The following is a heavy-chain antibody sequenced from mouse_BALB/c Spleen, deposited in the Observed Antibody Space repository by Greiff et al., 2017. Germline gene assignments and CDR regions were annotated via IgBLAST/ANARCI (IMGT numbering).Heavy chain of an antibody. J-gene: IGHJ3*01. CDR3: AREDRYEAWFAY. D-gene: IGHD2-14*01. CDR2: INPGSGGT. Sequence: QVQLQQSGAELVRPGTSVKVSCKASGYAFTNYLIEWVKQRPGQGLEWIGVINPGSGGTNYNEKFKGKATLTADKSSSTAYMQLSSLTSDDSAVYFCAREDRYEAWFAYWGQGTLVTVSA. V-gene: IGHV1-54*01. CDR1: GYAFTNYL.